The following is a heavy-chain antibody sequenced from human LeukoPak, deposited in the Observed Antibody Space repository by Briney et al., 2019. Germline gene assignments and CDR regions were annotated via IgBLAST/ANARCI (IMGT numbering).Heavy chain of an antibody. CDR1: GFTFRSYN. D-gene: IGHD3-22*01. J-gene: IGHJ4*02. Sequence: GGSLRLSCAASGFTFRSYNMNWVRQAPGKGLEWVAFIRFDGNNQYYADSMKGRFTISRDNSKNTLYLQMNSLRAEDTAVYYCAKDRNEYYYDSSGYLSYWGQGTLVTVSS. V-gene: IGHV3-30*02. CDR3: AKDRNEYYYDSSGYLSY. CDR2: IRFDGNNQ.